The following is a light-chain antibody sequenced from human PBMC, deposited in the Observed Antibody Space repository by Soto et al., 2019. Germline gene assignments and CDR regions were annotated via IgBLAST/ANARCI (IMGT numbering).Light chain of an antibody. CDR3: CSYAGRYILV. V-gene: IGLV2-11*01. Sequence: HSALTQPRSVSGSPGQSVTISCTGTSSDVGGYDYVSWYQQHPGKAPKLMIYDVTKRPSGVPDRFSGSKSGNTASLAISGLQAEDEADYYCCSYAGRYILVFGGGTKLTVL. CDR1: SSDVGGYDY. CDR2: DVT. J-gene: IGLJ2*01.